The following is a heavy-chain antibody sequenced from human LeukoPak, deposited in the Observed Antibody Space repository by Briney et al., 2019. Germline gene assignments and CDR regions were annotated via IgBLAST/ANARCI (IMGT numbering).Heavy chain of an antibody. Sequence: SETLSLTCAVYGGSFNDYYWNWVRQPPGKGLEWIGEINHSGSTNYNPSLKSRVTISVDTSKNQFSLKLSSVTAADTAVYYCARSGGSAYQLLGPIDYWGQGTLVTVSS. CDR1: GGSFNDYY. CDR2: INHSGST. J-gene: IGHJ4*02. D-gene: IGHD2-2*01. CDR3: ARSGGSAYQLLGPIDY. V-gene: IGHV4-34*01.